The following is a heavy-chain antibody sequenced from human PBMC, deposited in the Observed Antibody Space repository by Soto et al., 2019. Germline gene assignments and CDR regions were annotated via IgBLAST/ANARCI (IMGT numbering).Heavy chain of an antibody. CDR3: AKDLEGIGGLDY. CDR2: ISYDGSNK. V-gene: IGHV3-30*18. D-gene: IGHD2-21*01. J-gene: IGHJ4*02. CDR1: GFTFSSYG. Sequence: QVQLVESGGGVVQPGRSLRLSCAASGFTFSSYGMHRVRQAPGKGLEWVAVISYDGSNKYYADSVKGRFTISRDNSKNTLYLQMNSLRAEDTAVYYCAKDLEGIGGLDYWGQGTLVTVSS.